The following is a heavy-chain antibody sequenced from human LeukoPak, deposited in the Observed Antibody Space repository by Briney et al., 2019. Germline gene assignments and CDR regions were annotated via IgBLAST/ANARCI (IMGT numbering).Heavy chain of an antibody. CDR1: GGSISGYY. CDR2: IYTSGST. J-gene: IGHJ6*03. Sequence: SETLSLTCTVSGGSISGYYWSWIRQPAGKGLEWIGRIYTSGSTNYNPSLKSRVTISVDTSKNQFSLKLSSVTAADTAVYYCARVGGGAYYYYYMDVWGKGTTVTVSS. V-gene: IGHV4-4*07. D-gene: IGHD3-16*01. CDR3: ARVGGGAYYYYYMDV.